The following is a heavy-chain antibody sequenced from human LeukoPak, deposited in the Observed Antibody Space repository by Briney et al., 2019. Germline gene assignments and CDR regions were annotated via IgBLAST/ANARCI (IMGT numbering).Heavy chain of an antibody. CDR1: GYTFTSYG. V-gene: IGHV1-18*01. Sequence: ASVKVSCKSSGYTFTSYGISWLRQAPGQGLEWMGRISAYNGNTNYAQKFQGRVTMTTDTSTSTAYMELRSLRSDDTAVYYCAREAVAGFFLLFDYWGQGTLVTVSS. CDR2: ISAYNGNT. D-gene: IGHD6-19*01. J-gene: IGHJ4*02. CDR3: AREAVAGFFLLFDY.